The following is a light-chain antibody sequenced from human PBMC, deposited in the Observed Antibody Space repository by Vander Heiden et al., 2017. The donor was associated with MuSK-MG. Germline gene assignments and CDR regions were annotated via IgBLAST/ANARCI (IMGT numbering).Light chain of an antibody. J-gene: IGKJ4*01. CDR2: AAS. CDR3: QQSYKTPPLT. Sequence: DIQMTQSPSSLSASVGDRVTITCRASQSISNYLHWYQQKPGKAPKLLIYAASTLQSGVPSRFRGSGSGTDFTLTITSLQPEDFATYYCQQSYKTPPLTFGGGTKADIK. CDR1: QSISNY. V-gene: IGKV1-39*01.